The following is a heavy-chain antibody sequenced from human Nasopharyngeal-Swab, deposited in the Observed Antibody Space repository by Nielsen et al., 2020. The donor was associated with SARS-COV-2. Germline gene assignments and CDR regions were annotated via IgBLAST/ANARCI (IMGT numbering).Heavy chain of an antibody. CDR1: GGSISSGGYY. CDR3: ARLPKRGQNLYYYYYMDV. Sequence: SETLSLTCTVSGGSISSGGYYWGWVRQPPGKGLECIGNIYYSGSTDYNPSLKSRVTISVDTSKNLFSLRLNSVTAADTAVYFCARLPKRGQNLYYYYYMDVWDKGTTVTVSS. D-gene: IGHD3-16*01. J-gene: IGHJ6*03. CDR2: IYYSGST. V-gene: IGHV4-39*01.